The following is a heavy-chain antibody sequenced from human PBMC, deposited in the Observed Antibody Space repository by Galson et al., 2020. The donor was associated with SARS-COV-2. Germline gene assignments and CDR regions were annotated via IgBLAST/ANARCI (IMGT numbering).Heavy chain of an antibody. CDR1: GFTFSSYG. CDR3: AITRSLYYDILTGYQAGYYYYGMDV. D-gene: IGHD3-9*01. V-gene: IGHV3-33*01. CDR2: IWYDGSNK. J-gene: IGHJ6*02. Sequence: GGSLRLSFAASGFTFSSYGMHWVRQAPGKGLEWVAVIWYDGSNKYYADSVKGRFTISRDNSKNTLYLQMNSLRAEDTAVYYCAITRSLYYDILTGYQAGYYYYGMDVWGQGTTVTVSS.